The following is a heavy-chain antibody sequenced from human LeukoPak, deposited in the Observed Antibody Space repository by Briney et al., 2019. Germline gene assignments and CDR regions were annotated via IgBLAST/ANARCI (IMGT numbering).Heavy chain of an antibody. CDR2: IKQDGSEK. J-gene: IGHJ6*03. D-gene: IGHD6-13*01. CDR3: ARGAFDYSSSWSRYYYYYMDV. CDR1: GFTFSSYW. Sequence: TGGSLRLSCAASGFTFSSYWMSWVRQAPGKGLEWVANIKQDGSEKYYVDSVKGRFTISRDNAKNSLYLQMNSLRAEDTAVYYCARGAFDYSSSWSRYYYYYMDVWGKGTTVTVSS. V-gene: IGHV3-7*04.